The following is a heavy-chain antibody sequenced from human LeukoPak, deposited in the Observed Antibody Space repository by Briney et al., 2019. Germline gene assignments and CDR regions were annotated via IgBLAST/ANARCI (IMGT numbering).Heavy chain of an antibody. Sequence: APVKVSCKASGYTFTGYYMHWVRQAPGQGLEWMGWINPNSGGTNYAQKFQGRVTMTRDTSISTAYMELSRLRSDDTAVYYCARDLGFCSGGSCDFDPWGQGTLVTVSS. CDR3: ARDLGFCSGGSCDFDP. D-gene: IGHD2-15*01. CDR1: GYTFTGYY. V-gene: IGHV1-2*02. J-gene: IGHJ5*02. CDR2: INPNSGGT.